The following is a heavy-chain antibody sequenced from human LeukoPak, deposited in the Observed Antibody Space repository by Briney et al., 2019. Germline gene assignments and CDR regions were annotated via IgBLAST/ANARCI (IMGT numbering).Heavy chain of an antibody. D-gene: IGHD6-6*01. CDR2: INHSGST. Sequence: SETLSLTCAVYGGSFSGYYWSWIRQPPGKGLEWIGEINHSGSTNYNPSLKSRVTISVDTSKNQFSLKLSSVTAADTAVYHCARGPEGSSALFDPWGQGTLVTVSS. V-gene: IGHV4-34*01. J-gene: IGHJ5*02. CDR1: GGSFSGYY. CDR3: ARGPEGSSALFDP.